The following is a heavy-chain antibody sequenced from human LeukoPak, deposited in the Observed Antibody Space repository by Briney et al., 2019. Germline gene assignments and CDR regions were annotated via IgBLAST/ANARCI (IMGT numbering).Heavy chain of an antibody. CDR3: AREYSRGWYGTHFDY. D-gene: IGHD6-19*01. Sequence: GGSLRLYCAASGFTFSTYSMNWVRQAPGKGLEWVSYISSSSSTIYYADSVKGRFTISRDNAKNSLYLQMNSLRAEDTAVYYCAREYSRGWYGTHFDYWGQGTLVTVSS. V-gene: IGHV3-48*01. CDR1: GFTFSTYS. CDR2: ISSSSSTI. J-gene: IGHJ4*02.